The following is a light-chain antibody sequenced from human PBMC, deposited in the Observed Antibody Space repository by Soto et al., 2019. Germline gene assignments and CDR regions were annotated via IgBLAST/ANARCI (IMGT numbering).Light chain of an antibody. CDR1: QTVSSNY. J-gene: IGKJ5*01. Sequence: EIILTQSPDPLSLSPGERATLSCRSSQTVSSNYLAWCQQRPGQAPRPIIYGASTRAAGIPDRFSGSGSGTDFTLTITRLEPEDAAVYFCQQYTGPPTTFGQGTRLEIK. CDR2: GAS. V-gene: IGKV3-20*01. CDR3: QQYTGPPTT.